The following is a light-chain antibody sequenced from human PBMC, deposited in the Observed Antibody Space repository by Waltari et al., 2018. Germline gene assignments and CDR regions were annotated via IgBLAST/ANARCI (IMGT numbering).Light chain of an antibody. J-gene: IGLJ2*01. CDR1: SSDVGNNNH. Sequence: QPALTQPASVSGSPGQSITISCTGTSSDVGNNNHVCWYQKHPDKVPKLIIYEVSKRPSGVSVRFYGSKSGNTASLTMSGLQAEDEADYDCLSYAATVSFGFGGGTKLTVL. CDR2: EVS. V-gene: IGLV2-23*02. CDR3: LSYAATVSFG.